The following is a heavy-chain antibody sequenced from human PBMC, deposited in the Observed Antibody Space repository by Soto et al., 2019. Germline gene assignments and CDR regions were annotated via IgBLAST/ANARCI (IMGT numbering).Heavy chain of an antibody. CDR3: ARLGGPGH. V-gene: IGHV1-69*01. D-gene: IGHD2-15*01. J-gene: IGHJ4*02. CDR1: GGSLRNSV. CDR2: VIPILGTA. Sequence: QVQLVQSGAELKKPGSSVKVSCTASGGSLRNSVISWVRQAPAQRLEWMGGVIPILGTANYAQKFQGRVTMTADEATSTAYMDLSSLSPDDTAVYYCARLGGPGHWGPGTLVIVSS.